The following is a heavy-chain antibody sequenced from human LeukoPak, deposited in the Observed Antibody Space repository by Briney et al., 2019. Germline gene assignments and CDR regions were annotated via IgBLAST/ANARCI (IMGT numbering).Heavy chain of an antibody. V-gene: IGHV1-69*13. CDR3: ARRSSSSSSHFDY. CDR1: GGTFRNHD. D-gene: IGHD6-6*01. Sequence: SVKVSCKASGGTFRNHDINWVRQAPGQGLEGMGGIIPIFGTPNYAQKFQGRVTITADESTTTAYMELSSLRSEDTAVYYCARRSSSSSSHFDYWGQGTLVTVSS. J-gene: IGHJ4*02. CDR2: IIPIFGTP.